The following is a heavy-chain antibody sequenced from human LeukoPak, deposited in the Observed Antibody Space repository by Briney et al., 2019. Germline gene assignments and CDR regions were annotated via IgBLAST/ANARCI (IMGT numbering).Heavy chain of an antibody. D-gene: IGHD1-14*01. CDR2: ISYDGSNK. Sequence: GGSLRLSCAASGFTFSSYAMHWVRQAPGKGLEWVAVISYDGSNKYYADSVKGRFTISRDNSKNTLYLQMNSLRAEDTAVYYCAKGGPGAKWGQGTLVIVSS. J-gene: IGHJ4*02. CDR1: GFTFSSYA. CDR3: AKGGPGAK. V-gene: IGHV3-30-3*01.